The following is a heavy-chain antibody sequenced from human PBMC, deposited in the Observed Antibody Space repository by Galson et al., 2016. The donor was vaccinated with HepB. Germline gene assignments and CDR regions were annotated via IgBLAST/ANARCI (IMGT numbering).Heavy chain of an antibody. CDR2: IRSKANSYAT. V-gene: IGHV3-73*01. CDR1: GLTLSGSA. J-gene: IGHJ6*02. Sequence: SLRLSCAASGLTLSGSAVHWVRQASGKGLEWVGRIRSKANSYATAYTASVKGRFTISRDNSKNTLYLQMNSLRAEDTAVYYCAACWQQPHSYGMDVWGQGTTVTVS. D-gene: IGHD6-13*01. CDR3: AACWQQPHSYGMDV.